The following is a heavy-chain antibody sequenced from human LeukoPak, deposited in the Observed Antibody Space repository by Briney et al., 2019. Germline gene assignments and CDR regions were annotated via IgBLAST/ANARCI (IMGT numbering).Heavy chain of an antibody. Sequence: GGSLRLSCAASGFTFGNYNMNWVRQAPGKGLEWVSYICSGGGATHYADSVKGRFTISRDNAKNSLYLQMNSLRDEDTALYSCAKTHGNGWYFDYWGQGNLVTVAS. V-gene: IGHV3-48*02. D-gene: IGHD6-19*01. J-gene: IGHJ4*02. CDR3: AKTHGNGWYFDY. CDR2: ICSGGGAT. CDR1: GFTFGNYN.